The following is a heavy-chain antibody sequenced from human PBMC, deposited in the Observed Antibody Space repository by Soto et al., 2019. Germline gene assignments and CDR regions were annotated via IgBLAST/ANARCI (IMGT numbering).Heavy chain of an antibody. CDR2: IYYSGSA. J-gene: IGHJ6*02. CDR1: GGSIDSYY. D-gene: IGHD1-26*01. CDR3: ARGPTLRGFYYGMDV. Sequence: LSLTCTVSGGSIDSYYWSWIRQPPGKGLEWIGYIYYSGSADYNPSLRSRVTISVDTSKNQFSLKLSSVTAADTAVYYCARGPTLRGFYYGMDVWGQGTTVTVSS. V-gene: IGHV4-59*01.